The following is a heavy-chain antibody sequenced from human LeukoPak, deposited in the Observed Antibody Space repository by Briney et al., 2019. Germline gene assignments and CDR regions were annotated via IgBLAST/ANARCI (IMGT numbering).Heavy chain of an antibody. CDR2: IRSKAYGGTT. CDR3: SRDRSGYYYNWFDP. V-gene: IGHV3-49*03. CDR1: GFTFGDYT. D-gene: IGHD3-22*01. Sequence: GGSLRLSCTASGFTFGDYTMNWLRQAPGKGLECVGFIRSKAYGGTTEYAASVKGRFTISRDDSKTIAYLQMNSLKTEDTALYYCSRDRSGYYYNWFDPWGQGTLVTVSS. J-gene: IGHJ5*02.